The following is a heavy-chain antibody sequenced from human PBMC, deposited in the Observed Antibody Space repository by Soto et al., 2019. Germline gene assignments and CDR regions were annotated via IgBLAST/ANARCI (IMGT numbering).Heavy chain of an antibody. CDR2: IYYSGST. CDR1: GGSISSYY. CDR3: ARDPNSGSSKRPYHYGMDV. V-gene: IGHV4-59*01. J-gene: IGHJ6*02. D-gene: IGHD1-26*01. Sequence: SETLSLTCTISGGSISSYYWSWIRQPPWKGLEWIGYIYYSGSTNYNPSLKSRVNISVDTSKNQFSLKLSSVTAADTAVYYCARDPNSGSSKRPYHYGMDVWGQGTTVTVS.